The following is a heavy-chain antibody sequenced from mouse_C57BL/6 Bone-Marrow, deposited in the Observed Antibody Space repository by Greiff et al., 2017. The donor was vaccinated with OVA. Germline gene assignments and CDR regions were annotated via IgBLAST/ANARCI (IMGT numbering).Heavy chain of an antibody. CDR2: INPGSGGT. J-gene: IGHJ4*01. CDR3: ARFYYGSSYDYYAMDY. V-gene: IGHV1-54*01. D-gene: IGHD1-1*01. CDR1: GYAFTHYL. Sequence: QVQLQQSGAELVRPGTSVKVSCKASGYAFTHYLIEWVKQRPGQGLEWIGVINPGSGGTNYNEKFKGKATLTADKSSSTAYMQLSSLTSEDSAVYFCARFYYGSSYDYYAMDYWGQGTSVTVSS.